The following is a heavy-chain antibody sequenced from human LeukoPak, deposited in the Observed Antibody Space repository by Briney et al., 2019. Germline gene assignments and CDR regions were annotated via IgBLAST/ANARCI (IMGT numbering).Heavy chain of an antibody. CDR1: GFTFSTYS. Sequence: GGSLRLSCAASGFTFSTYSMNWVRQAPGKGLEWVSSISSSSSYIYYADSVKGRFTISRDNAKNSPYLQMNSLRAEDTAVYYCARDGLSAFDIWGQGTMVTVSS. CDR2: ISSSSSYI. D-gene: IGHD3/OR15-3a*01. V-gene: IGHV3-21*01. CDR3: ARDGLSAFDI. J-gene: IGHJ3*02.